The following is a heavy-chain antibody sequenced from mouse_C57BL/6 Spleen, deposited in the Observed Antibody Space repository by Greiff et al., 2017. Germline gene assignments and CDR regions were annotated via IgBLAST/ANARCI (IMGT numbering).Heavy chain of an antibody. Sequence: QVQLQQPGAELVKPGASVKLSCKASGYTFTSYWMHWVKQRPGQGLEWIGRIDPNSGGTKYNEKFKSKATLTVAKPSSTAYMQLSSLTSEDSAVYYCAREPYYYGSSSSAYFDVWGTGTTVTVSS. V-gene: IGHV1-72*01. D-gene: IGHD1-1*01. CDR3: AREPYYYGSSSSAYFDV. CDR2: IDPNSGGT. J-gene: IGHJ1*03. CDR1: GYTFTSYW.